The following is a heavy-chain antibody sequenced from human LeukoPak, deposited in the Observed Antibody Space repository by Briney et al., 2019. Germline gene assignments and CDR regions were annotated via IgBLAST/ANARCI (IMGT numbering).Heavy chain of an antibody. Sequence: GGSLRLSCAASGFAFSSYGMHWVRQAPGKGLEWVAVISYDGSNKYYADSVKGRFTISRDNSKNTLYLQMNSLRAEDTAVYYCARVLTFGELSLAPWGQGTLVTVSS. D-gene: IGHD3-10*01. CDR2: ISYDGSNK. CDR1: GFAFSSYG. V-gene: IGHV3-30*03. J-gene: IGHJ5*02. CDR3: ARVLTFGELSLAP.